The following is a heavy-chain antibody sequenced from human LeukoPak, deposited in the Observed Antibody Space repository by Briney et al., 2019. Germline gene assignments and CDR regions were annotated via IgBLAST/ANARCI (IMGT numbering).Heavy chain of an antibody. D-gene: IGHD5-18*01. CDR3: ARDLRSRGYSYGNFDY. V-gene: IGHV1-46*01. J-gene: IGHJ4*02. CDR2: INPSGGST. CDR1: GYTFTSYY. Sequence: GASVKVSCKASGYTFTSYYMHWVRQAPGQGLGWMGIINPSGGSTSYAQKFQGRVTMTRDMSTSTVYMELSSLRSEDTAVYYCARDLRSRGYSYGNFDYWGQGTLVTVSS.